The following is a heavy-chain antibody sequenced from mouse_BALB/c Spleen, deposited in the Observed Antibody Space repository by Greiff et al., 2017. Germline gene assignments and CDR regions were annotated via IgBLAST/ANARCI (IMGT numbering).Heavy chain of an antibody. CDR2: INPYNDGT. CDR1: GYTFTSYV. D-gene: IGHD1-1*01. V-gene: IGHV1-14*01. Sequence: EVKLLESGPELVKPGASVKMSCKASGYTFTSYVMHWVKQKPGQGLEWIGYINPYNDGTKYNEKFKGKATLTSDKSSSTAYMELSSLTSEDSAVYYCARSYGSSYGVYFDYWGQGTTLTVSS. CDR3: ARSYGSSYGVYFDY. J-gene: IGHJ2*01.